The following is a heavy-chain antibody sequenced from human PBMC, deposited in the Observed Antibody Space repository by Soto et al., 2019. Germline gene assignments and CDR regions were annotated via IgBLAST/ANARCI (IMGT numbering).Heavy chain of an antibody. CDR2: ITDIGGDT. V-gene: IGHV3-23*01. J-gene: IGHJ4*02. D-gene: IGHD2-15*01. Sequence: GRSLRLSWVPSVITFVSRAMSWVRQAPGEGLEWVSTITDIGGDTKYGDSVWGRFTFSRDNSKNTVYMQMSSLRADDSAVYYCARGSRDSYPGSRIFDFWGRGTLVTVSS. CDR1: VITFVSRA. CDR3: ARGSRDSYPGSRIFDF.